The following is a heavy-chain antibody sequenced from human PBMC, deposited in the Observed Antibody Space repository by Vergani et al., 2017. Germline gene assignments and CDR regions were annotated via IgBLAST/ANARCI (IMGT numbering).Heavy chain of an antibody. CDR2: INPNSGCT. V-gene: IGHV1-2*02. CDR1: GYTFTDYF. CDR3: AGGGTRSSRDDFDY. Sequence: QVQLVQSGAEVKKPGASVKVSCKASGYTFTDYFMHWVRQPPGQGLEWMGWINPNSGCTNYAQKFQGRVTMTRDTSISTAYVELSNLSTDDTAVYYCAGGGTRSSRDDFDYWGQGTLVTVPS. D-gene: IGHD1-14*01. J-gene: IGHJ4*02.